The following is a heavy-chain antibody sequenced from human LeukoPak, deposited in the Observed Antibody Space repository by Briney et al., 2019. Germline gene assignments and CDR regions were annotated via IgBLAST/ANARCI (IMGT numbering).Heavy chain of an antibody. J-gene: IGHJ4*02. D-gene: IGHD6-13*01. CDR2: INSDGSST. Sequence: GGSLRLSCAASGFTFSSYWMHWVRQAPGKGLVWVSRINSDGSSTSYADSVKGRFTISRDNAKNTLYLQVNSLRAEDTAVYYCARQNLAAAGHFDYWGQGTLVTVSS. CDR3: ARQNLAAAGHFDY. V-gene: IGHV3-74*01. CDR1: GFTFSSYW.